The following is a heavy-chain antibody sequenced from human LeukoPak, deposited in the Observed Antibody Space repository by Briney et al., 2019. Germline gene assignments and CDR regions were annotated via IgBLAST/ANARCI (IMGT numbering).Heavy chain of an antibody. CDR3: ARDSGYSSGWTHYYYGMDV. CDR1: GFTFSSYA. Sequence: PGRSLRLSCAASGFTFSSYAMHWVRQAPGKGLEWVAVISYDGSNKYYADSVKGRFTISRDNSKNTLYLQMNSLRAEDTAVYYCARDSGYSSGWTHYYYGMDVWGQGTTVTVSS. D-gene: IGHD6-19*01. V-gene: IGHV3-30-3*01. J-gene: IGHJ6*02. CDR2: ISYDGSNK.